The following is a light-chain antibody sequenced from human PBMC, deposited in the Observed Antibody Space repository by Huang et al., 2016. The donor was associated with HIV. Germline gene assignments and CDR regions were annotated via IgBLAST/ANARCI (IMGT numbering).Light chain of an antibody. CDR2: GAS. J-gene: IGKJ2*01. Sequence: EIVMTQSPATLSVSPGERATISCRASQSVSSNLAWYQQKSGQAPRRLIYGASTRATGIPARFSGGGSGTEFTLTISSLQSEDFAVYYCQQYNNWPPYTFGQGTKLEIK. CDR3: QQYNNWPPYT. CDR1: QSVSSN. V-gene: IGKV3-15*01.